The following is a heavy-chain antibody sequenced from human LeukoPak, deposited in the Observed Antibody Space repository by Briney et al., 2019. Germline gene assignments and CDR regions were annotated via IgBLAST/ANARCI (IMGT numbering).Heavy chain of an antibody. J-gene: IGHJ3*02. D-gene: IGHD1-26*01. Sequence: PGGSLRLSCAASGFTFSTYAMHWVRQAPGKGLEWVAVISYDGSNKYYADSVKGRFTISRDNSKNTLYLQMNSLRAEDTAVYYCAKDLYSGSYWGAFDIWGQGTMVTVSS. CDR3: AKDLYSGSYWGAFDI. CDR2: ISYDGSNK. CDR1: GFTFSTYA. V-gene: IGHV3-30-3*01.